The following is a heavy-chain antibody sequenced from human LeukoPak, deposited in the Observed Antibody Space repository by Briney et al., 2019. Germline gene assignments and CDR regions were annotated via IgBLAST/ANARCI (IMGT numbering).Heavy chain of an antibody. J-gene: IGHJ4*02. CDR3: ARGVVATSETPSDFDY. Sequence: PGGSLRLSCAASGFTFSIYSMNWVRQAPGKGLEWVSSISSSSSCIYYADSVKGRFTISRDNAKNSLYLQMNSLRAEDTAVYYCARGVVATSETPSDFDYWGQGTLVTVSS. V-gene: IGHV3-21*01. CDR1: GFTFSIYS. CDR2: ISSSSSCI. D-gene: IGHD5-12*01.